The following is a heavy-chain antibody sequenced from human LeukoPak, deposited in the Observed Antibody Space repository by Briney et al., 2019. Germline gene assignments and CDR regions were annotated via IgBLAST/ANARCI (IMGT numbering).Heavy chain of an antibody. CDR3: AKVLSYDSSGYYYEGFFFDY. CDR2: ISGSGGST. Sequence: PGGSLRLSCAASGFTFSSYAMSWVRQAPGKGLEWFSAISGSGGSTYYADSVKGRFTISRDNSKNRLYLQMNSLRAEDTAVYYCAKVLSYDSSGYYYEGFFFDYWGQGTLVTVSS. D-gene: IGHD3-22*01. J-gene: IGHJ4*02. V-gene: IGHV3-23*01. CDR1: GFTFSSYA.